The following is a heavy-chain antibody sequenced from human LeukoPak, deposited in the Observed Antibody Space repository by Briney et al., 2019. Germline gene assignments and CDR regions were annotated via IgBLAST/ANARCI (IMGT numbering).Heavy chain of an antibody. Sequence: ASVKVSCKASGGTFSSYAISWVRQAPGQGLEWMGRIIPILGIANYAQKFQGRVTITADKSTSTAYMELSSLRSEDTAVYYCARELAYCGGDCSNYFDYWGQGTLVTVSS. CDR2: IIPILGIA. V-gene: IGHV1-69*04. CDR3: ARELAYCGGDCSNYFDY. D-gene: IGHD2-21*02. J-gene: IGHJ4*02. CDR1: GGTFSSYA.